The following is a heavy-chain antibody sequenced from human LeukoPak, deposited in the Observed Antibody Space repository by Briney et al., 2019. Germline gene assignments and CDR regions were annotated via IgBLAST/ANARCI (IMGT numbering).Heavy chain of an antibody. V-gene: IGHV3-48*01. CDR3: ARALGYSYGYAVDY. D-gene: IGHD5-18*01. Sequence: GGSLRLSCAASGFTFSSYAMGWVRQAPGKGLEWLSYISSSRGTIYYADSVKGRFTISGDNAKNSLYLQMNSLRAEDTAVYYCARALGYSYGYAVDYWGQGTLVTVSS. CDR1: GFTFSSYA. J-gene: IGHJ4*02. CDR2: ISSSRGTI.